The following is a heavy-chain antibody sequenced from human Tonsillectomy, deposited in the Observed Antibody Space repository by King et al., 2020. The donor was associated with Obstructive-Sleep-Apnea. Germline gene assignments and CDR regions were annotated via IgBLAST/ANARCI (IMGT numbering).Heavy chain of an antibody. Sequence: QLQESGPGLVKPSETLSLTCNVSGGSISSYFWSWIRQPPGKGLEWIGDISYSGTPKYKPILKSRVTTSVDTSKNQFSLKLRSVTAADTAVYSCATHELELRPFDYWGQGALVTVSS. J-gene: IGHJ4*02. V-gene: IGHV4-59*08. D-gene: IGHD1-7*01. CDR2: ISYSGTP. CDR3: ATHELELRPFDY. CDR1: GGSISSYF.